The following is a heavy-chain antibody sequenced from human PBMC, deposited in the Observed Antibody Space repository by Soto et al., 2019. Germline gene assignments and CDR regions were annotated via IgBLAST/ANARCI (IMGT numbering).Heavy chain of an antibody. V-gene: IGHV1-69*06. CDR2: IIPIFGTA. D-gene: IGHD2-8*01. J-gene: IGHJ6*02. CDR1: GGTFSSYS. Sequence: SVKVSCKASGGTFSSYSISWVRQAPGQGLECMGWIIPIFGTANYAQKFQGRVTITADKSTSTAYMELSSLRSEDTAVYYCASPDLLGYCTNGVCSADYYYYGMDVWGQGTTVTVSS. CDR3: ASPDLLGYCTNGVCSADYYYYGMDV.